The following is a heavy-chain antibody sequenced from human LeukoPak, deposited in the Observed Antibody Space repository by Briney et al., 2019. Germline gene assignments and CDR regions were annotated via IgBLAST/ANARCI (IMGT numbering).Heavy chain of an antibody. CDR2: ISGDGGST. Sequence: GGSLRLSCAASGFTFDDYAIHWVRHAPGKGLEWVSLISGDGGSTYYADSVKGRFTISRDNSKNSLYLQMNSLRTEDTALYYCAKDSRLRLGKLPDYWGQGTLVTVSS. D-gene: IGHD3-16*01. CDR3: AKDSRLRLGKLPDY. J-gene: IGHJ4*02. V-gene: IGHV3-43*02. CDR1: GFTFDDYA.